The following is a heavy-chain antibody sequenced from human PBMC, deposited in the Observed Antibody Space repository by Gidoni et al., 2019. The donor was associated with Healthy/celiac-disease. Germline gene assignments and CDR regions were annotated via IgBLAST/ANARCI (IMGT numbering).Heavy chain of an antibody. V-gene: IGHV3-30*18. CDR3: AKEGGLDYGGNSDYYYGMDV. Sequence: QVQLVESGGGVVQPGRSLRLSCAASGFTFSSYGMHWVRQAPGKGLGWVAVISYDGSNKYYADSVKGRFTISRDNSKNTLYLQMNSLRAEDTAVYYCAKEGGLDYGGNSDYYYGMDVWGQGTTVTVSS. J-gene: IGHJ6*02. D-gene: IGHD4-17*01. CDR2: ISYDGSNK. CDR1: GFTFSSYG.